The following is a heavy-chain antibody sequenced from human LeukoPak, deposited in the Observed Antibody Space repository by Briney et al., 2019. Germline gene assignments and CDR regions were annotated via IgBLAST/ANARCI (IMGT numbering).Heavy chain of an antibody. V-gene: IGHV4-34*01. J-gene: IGHJ4*02. CDR2: INHSGST. CDR3: ARYREVGATVDY. Sequence: KPSETLSLTCAVYGGSFSGYYWSWIRQPPGKGLEWIGEINHSGSTNYNPSLKSRVTISVDTSKNQFSLKLSSVTAADTAVYYCARYREVGATVDYWGQGTLVTVSS. CDR1: GGSFSGYY. D-gene: IGHD1-26*01.